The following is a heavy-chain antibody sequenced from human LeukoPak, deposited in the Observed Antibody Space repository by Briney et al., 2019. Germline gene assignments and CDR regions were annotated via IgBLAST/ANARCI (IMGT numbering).Heavy chain of an antibody. CDR3: AREDGYTFDY. D-gene: IGHD5-24*01. CDR1: GFIFSSYS. Sequence: GGSLRLSCAASGFIFSSYSMSWVRQAPGKGLEWVSSISSSSSYIYYADSMKGRFTISRDNAKNSLYLQMNSLRAEDTAVYYCAREDGYTFDYWGQGTLVTVSS. V-gene: IGHV3-21*01. CDR2: ISSSSSYI. J-gene: IGHJ4*02.